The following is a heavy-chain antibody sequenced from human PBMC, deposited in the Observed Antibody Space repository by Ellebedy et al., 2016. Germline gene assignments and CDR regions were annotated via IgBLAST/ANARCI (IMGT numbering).Heavy chain of an antibody. CDR1: GYTFTSYG. D-gene: IGHD1-1*01. V-gene: IGHV1-69*13. Sequence: ASVKVSCKASGYTFTSYGISWVRQAPGQGLEWMGGIIPIFGTANYAQKFQGRVTITADESTSTAYMELSSLRSEDTAVYYCARVETEGSFDYWGQGTLVTVSS. CDR3: ARVETEGSFDY. CDR2: IIPIFGTA. J-gene: IGHJ4*02.